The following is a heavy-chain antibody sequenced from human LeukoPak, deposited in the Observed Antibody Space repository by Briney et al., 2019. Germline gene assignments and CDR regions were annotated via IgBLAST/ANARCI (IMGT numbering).Heavy chain of an antibody. CDR2: ISSSSSTI. V-gene: IGHV3-48*04. CDR1: GFTFSSYS. D-gene: IGHD2-2*01. CDR3: ARLGGGYCSSSSCYGD. J-gene: IGHJ4*02. Sequence: PGGSLRLSCAASGFTFSSYSMNWVRQAPGKGLEWVSYISSSSSTIYYADSVKGRFTISRDNAKNSLYLQMNSLRAEDTAVYYCARLGGGYCSSSSCYGDWGQGTLVTVSS.